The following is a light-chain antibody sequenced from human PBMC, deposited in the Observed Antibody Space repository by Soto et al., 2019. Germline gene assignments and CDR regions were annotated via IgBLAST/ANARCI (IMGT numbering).Light chain of an antibody. CDR2: DVS. J-gene: IGKJ4*01. V-gene: IGKV1-33*01. CDR3: QQYDKQPVT. CDR1: QDINNF. Sequence: DIQMTQSPSSLSASVGDRVTITCQASQDINNFLNWYHQTAGKAPRLLIYDVSSLQPGVASRFSGSGSGTDFSLTINSLQPEDIGTFYCQQYDKQPVTFGGGTKVEIK.